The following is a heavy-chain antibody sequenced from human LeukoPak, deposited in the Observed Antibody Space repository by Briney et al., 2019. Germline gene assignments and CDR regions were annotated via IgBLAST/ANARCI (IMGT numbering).Heavy chain of an antibody. Sequence: PGGSLRLSCAASGFTFSDYYMSWIRQAPGKGLEWVSYISSSGSTIYYADSVKGRFTISRDNAKNSLYLQMNSLRAEGTAVYYCARDFYTYYYDSSGSQPVVWGQGTLVTVSS. D-gene: IGHD3-22*01. CDR3: ARDFYTYYYDSSGSQPVV. V-gene: IGHV3-11*01. CDR1: GFTFSDYY. CDR2: ISSSGSTI. J-gene: IGHJ4*02.